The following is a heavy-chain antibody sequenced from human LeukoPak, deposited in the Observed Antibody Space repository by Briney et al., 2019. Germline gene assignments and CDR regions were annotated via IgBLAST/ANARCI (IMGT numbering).Heavy chain of an antibody. CDR3: GSLVVPAVRGRWFDP. V-gene: IGHV3-11*04. CDR1: GFTFSDYY. D-gene: IGHD2-2*01. Sequence: GGSLRLSCAASGFTFSDYYMSWIRQAPGKGLEWVSYISSSGSTIYYADSVKGRFTISRDNAKSSLYLQMNSLRAEDTAVYYCGSLVVPAVRGRWFDPWGQGTLVTVSS. CDR2: ISSSGSTI. J-gene: IGHJ5*02.